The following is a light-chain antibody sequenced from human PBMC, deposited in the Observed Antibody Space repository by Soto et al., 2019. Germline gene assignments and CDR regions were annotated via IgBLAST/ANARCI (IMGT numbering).Light chain of an antibody. J-gene: IGLJ2*01. V-gene: IGLV2-23*01. CDR1: SSGVENYNL. CDR2: EGS. Sequence: QSALTQPASVSGSPGQSITLSCTRTSSGVENYNLVSWYQHHPGKAPKLMIYEGSQRPSGVSDRFSGSQSGNTASLTISGLQAEDEADYYCSSYAGDVVFGGGTKLTVL. CDR3: SSYAGDVV.